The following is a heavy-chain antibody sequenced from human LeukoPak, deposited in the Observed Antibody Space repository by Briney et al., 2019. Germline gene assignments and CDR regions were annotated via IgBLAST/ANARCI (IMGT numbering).Heavy chain of an antibody. CDR1: GFAFSTYN. Sequence: EAGGSLRLSCAASGFAFSTYNMHWVRQAPGKGLEWVAVISYVGRNENHAESVKGRFTISRDNSKNTLYLQMNTLRTEDTALYYCVREKYCTPTDCLHGRFYFNCWGQGTLVTVSS. J-gene: IGHJ4*02. CDR3: VREKYCTPTDCLHGRFYFNC. V-gene: IGHV3-30*04. D-gene: IGHD2-8*01. CDR2: ISYVGRNE.